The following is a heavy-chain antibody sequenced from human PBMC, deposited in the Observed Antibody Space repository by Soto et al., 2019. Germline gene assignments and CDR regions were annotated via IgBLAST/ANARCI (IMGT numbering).Heavy chain of an antibody. D-gene: IGHD1-1*01. J-gene: IGHJ4*02. CDR1: DYSIRTGYY. V-gene: IGHV4-38-2*02. CDR2: ISHSGGS. Sequence: PSETLSLTCVVSDYSIRTGYYWAWSRQSPPNRLEFILSISHSGGSSYNPSLQTRATISLNTSKNQFFLTMTSVTAAYTAIYYCARECPPKWKFGFDSWAPGLLVTVSS. CDR3: ARECPPKWKFGFDS.